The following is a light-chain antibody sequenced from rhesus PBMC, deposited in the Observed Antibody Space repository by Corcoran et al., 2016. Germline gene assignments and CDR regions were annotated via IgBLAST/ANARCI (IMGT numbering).Light chain of an antibody. J-gene: IGKJ2*01. Sequence: DIQMTQSPSSLSASVGDTVTITCRAIQGISSYLNWFQQKPGKAPKLLIYAASRLQSGVPSRFSGSGSGTEFTLTISSLQPEDFATYYCQQYNTAPYSFGQGSKVEIK. V-gene: IGKV1-28*02. CDR1: QGISSY. CDR2: AAS. CDR3: QQYNTAPYS.